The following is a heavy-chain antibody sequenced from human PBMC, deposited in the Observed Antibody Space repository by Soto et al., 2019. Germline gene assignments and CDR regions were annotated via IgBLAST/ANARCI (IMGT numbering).Heavy chain of an antibody. CDR2: ISGSGGST. CDR3: ASQRRVGDNTFDY. J-gene: IGHJ4*02. Sequence: EVQLLESGGGLVQPGGSLRLSCASSGFTFSSYAMSWVRQAPGKGLEWVSAISGSGGSTYYADSVKGRFTISRDNSKNTLYLQMNSLRAEDTAVYYCASQRRVGDNTFDYWGQGPLVTVSS. D-gene: IGHD1-26*01. CDR1: GFTFSSYA. V-gene: IGHV3-23*01.